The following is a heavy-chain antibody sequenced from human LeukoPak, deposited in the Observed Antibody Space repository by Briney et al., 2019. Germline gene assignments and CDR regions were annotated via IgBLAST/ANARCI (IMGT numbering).Heavy chain of an antibody. J-gene: IGHJ4*02. CDR1: GFTFSSYN. CDR3: AKVRAGHYFDY. Sequence: PGGSLRLSCAASGFTFSSYNMHWARQAPGKGLEWVSSISSSGDSTYYADSVKGRFTISGDNSKNTLYLQMNSLRAEDTAVYYCAKVRAGHYFDYWGQGTLVTVSS. D-gene: IGHD6-19*01. CDR2: ISSSGDST. V-gene: IGHV3-23*01.